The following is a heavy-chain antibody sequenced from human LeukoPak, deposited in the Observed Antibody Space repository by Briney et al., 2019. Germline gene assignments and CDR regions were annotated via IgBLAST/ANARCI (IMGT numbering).Heavy chain of an antibody. CDR2: IKSKDDGETI. CDR1: GITFRNYW. D-gene: IGHD6-13*01. J-gene: IGHJ4*02. Sequence: GGSLRLSCVASGITFRNYWMSWIRQAPGKGLEWVARIKSKDDGETIDYNAPVKGRFTISRDDSKNTLYLEMNSLKNEDTAMYYCTVRSSIWSQGTLVTVSS. V-gene: IGHV3-15*01. CDR3: TVRSSI.